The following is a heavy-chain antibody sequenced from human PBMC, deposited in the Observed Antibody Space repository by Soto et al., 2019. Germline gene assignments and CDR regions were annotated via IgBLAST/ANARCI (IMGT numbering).Heavy chain of an antibody. Sequence: SQTLSLTCAISGDSVSSNIAAWDWIRQSPSRGLEWLGRTYYRSKWYADYAVSVRSRITINPDTSENQFTLQLISMTPEDTAVYYCARDPPGQLHPFDYWGQGTLVTVSS. CDR1: GDSVSSNIAA. D-gene: IGHD2-2*01. J-gene: IGHJ4*02. V-gene: IGHV6-1*01. CDR3: ARDPPGQLHPFDY. CDR2: TYYRSKWYA.